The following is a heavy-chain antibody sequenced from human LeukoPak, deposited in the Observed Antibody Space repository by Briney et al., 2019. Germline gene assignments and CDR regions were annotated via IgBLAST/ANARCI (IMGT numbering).Heavy chain of an antibody. CDR2: ISSSSSYI. Sequence: GGSLRLSCAASGFTFSSYSMNWVRQAPGKGLEWVSSISSSSSYIYYADSVKGRFTISRGNAKNSLYLQMNSLRAEDTAVYYCASLLRSSSSGFDYWGQGTLVTVSS. CDR3: ASLLRSSSSGFDY. CDR1: GFTFSSYS. D-gene: IGHD6-6*01. V-gene: IGHV3-21*01. J-gene: IGHJ4*02.